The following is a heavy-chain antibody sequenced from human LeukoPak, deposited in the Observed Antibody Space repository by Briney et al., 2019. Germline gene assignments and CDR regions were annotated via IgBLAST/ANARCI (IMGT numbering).Heavy chain of an antibody. V-gene: IGHV1-18*04. CDR3: ARVGPYYYGMDV. CDR1: GYTFTGYY. CDR2: INPNSGNT. J-gene: IGHJ6*02. Sequence: ASVKVSCKASGYTFTGYYMHWVRQAPGQGLEWMGWINPNSGNTNYAQKLQGRVTMTTDTSTSTAYMELRSLRSDDTAVYYCARVGPYYYGMDVWGQGTTVTVSS.